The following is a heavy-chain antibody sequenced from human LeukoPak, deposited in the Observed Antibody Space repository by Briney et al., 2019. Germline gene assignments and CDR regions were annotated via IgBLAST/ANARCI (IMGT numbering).Heavy chain of an antibody. CDR3: ASSSSSWYNWFDP. D-gene: IGHD6-13*01. J-gene: IGHJ5*02. CDR1: GGTLSNYA. V-gene: IGHV1-69*06. CDR2: IIPIFGTT. Sequence: SVKVSCKASGGTLSNYAISWVRQAPGQGLEWMGGIIPIFGTTNYAQKFQGRVTITADKSTSTAYMELSSLRSEDTAVYYCASSSSSWYNWFDPWGQGTLVTVSS.